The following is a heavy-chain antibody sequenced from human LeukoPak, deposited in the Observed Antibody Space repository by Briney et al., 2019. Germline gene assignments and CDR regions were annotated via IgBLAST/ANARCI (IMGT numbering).Heavy chain of an antibody. CDR1: GYTFTSYY. J-gene: IGHJ4*02. CDR3: ARGDYVWGSYRAFDY. V-gene: IGHV1-46*01. CDR2: INPSGGST. Sequence: ASVKVSCKASGYTFTSYYMHWVRQAPGQGLEWMGIINPSGGSTSYAQKFQGRVTMTRDTSTSTVYMELSSLRSEDTAVYYCARGDYVWGSYRAFDYWGQGTLVTVSS. D-gene: IGHD3-16*02.